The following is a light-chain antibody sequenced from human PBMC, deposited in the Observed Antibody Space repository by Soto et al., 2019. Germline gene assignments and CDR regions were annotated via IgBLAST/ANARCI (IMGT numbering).Light chain of an antibody. Sequence: EIVWTQSPATLCLSPGERATLACRASQSVSSNLAWYQQKPGQVPRLLMYGASTRATGIPARFSGSGSGTEFTLTISSLQSEDFAVYYCQQYNNWPHTFGGGTKVDIK. V-gene: IGKV3D-15*01. CDR1: QSVSSN. J-gene: IGKJ4*01. CDR3: QQYNNWPHT. CDR2: GAS.